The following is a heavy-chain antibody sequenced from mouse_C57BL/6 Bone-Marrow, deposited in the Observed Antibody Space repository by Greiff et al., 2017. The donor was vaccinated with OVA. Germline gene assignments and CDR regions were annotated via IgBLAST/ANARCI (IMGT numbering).Heavy chain of an antibody. CDR2: ISYDGSN. CDR1: GYSITSGYY. J-gene: IGHJ3*01. Sequence: EVQLVESGPGLVKPSQSLSLTCSVTGYSITSGYYWNWIRQFPGNKLEWMGYISYDGSNNYNPSLKNRISITRDTSKNQFFLKLNSVTTEDTATYYCAREGVYGYEESAYWGQGTLVTVSA. D-gene: IGHD2-2*01. CDR3: AREGVYGYEESAY. V-gene: IGHV3-6*01.